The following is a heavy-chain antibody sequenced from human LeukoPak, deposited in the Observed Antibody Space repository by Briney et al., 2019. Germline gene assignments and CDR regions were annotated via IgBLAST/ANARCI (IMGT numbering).Heavy chain of an antibody. V-gene: IGHV1-46*01. J-gene: IGHJ4*02. D-gene: IGHD6-13*01. Sequence: ASVKVSCKASGCTFTKYHMHRVRQAPGQGLEWMGIIDPSGGSTSYAQTFQGRVTMTRDTSTSTFYMELSSLRSEDTAVYYCARGRGIAAPGPRSLFDYWAREPWSPSPQ. CDR2: IDPSGGST. CDR1: GCTFTKYH. CDR3: ARGRGIAAPGPRSLFDY.